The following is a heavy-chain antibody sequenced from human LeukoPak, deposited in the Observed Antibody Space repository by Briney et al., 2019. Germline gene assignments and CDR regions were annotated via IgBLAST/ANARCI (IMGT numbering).Heavy chain of an antibody. CDR2: INHSGST. D-gene: IGHD6-19*01. V-gene: IGHV4-34*01. J-gene: IGHJ4*02. CDR3: ARGLGGWLRLFDY. CDR1: GGSFSGYY. Sequence: SETLSLTCAVYGGSFSGYYWSWIRQPPGKGLEWIGEINHSGSTNYNPSLKSRVTISIDTSKNQFSLKLSSVTAADTAVYYCARGLGGWLRLFDYWGQGTLVTVSS.